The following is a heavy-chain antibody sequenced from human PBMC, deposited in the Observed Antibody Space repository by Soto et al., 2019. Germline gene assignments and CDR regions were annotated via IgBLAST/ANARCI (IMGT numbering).Heavy chain of an antibody. D-gene: IGHD1-1*01. J-gene: IGHJ4*02. CDR3: GRYCSGTTCIFDF. CDR2: IITILDVA. Sequence: QVQLVQSGAEVKKPGSSVKVSCKASGGSFTRNTICWVRQAPGQGLEWMGRIITILDVANYAQKFQGRVTITGDKSTCKVYMELSSLTSDDTAEYYCGRYCSGTTCIFDFWGQGTLV. V-gene: IGHV1-69*02. CDR1: GGSFTRNT.